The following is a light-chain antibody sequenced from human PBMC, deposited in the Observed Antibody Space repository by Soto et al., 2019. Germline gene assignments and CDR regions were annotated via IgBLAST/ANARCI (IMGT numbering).Light chain of an antibody. CDR1: QSVSSSY. J-gene: IGKJ2*01. V-gene: IGKV3-20*01. CDR2: GAS. CDR3: HQYGSSPMHT. Sequence: EIVLTQSPGTLSLSPGERATLSCRASQSVSSSYLAWYQQKPGQAPRLLIYGASSRATGIPDRFSGGGSGTDFTLTISRLEPEDFAVYYCHQYGSSPMHTFGQGTKLEIK.